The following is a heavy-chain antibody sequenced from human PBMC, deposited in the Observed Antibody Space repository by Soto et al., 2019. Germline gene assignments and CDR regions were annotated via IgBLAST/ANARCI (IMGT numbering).Heavy chain of an antibody. CDR2: IWYDGTYK. V-gene: IGHV3-33*01. CDR1: GFNFRDYG. CDR3: ASDQGKWDLFSGLDN. Sequence: PGGSLRLSCSASGFNFRDYGIHWVRQAPGKGLEWVAVIWYDGTYKYYGNAVKGRFTISRDDSRNTVHLQMNSLTVDDTAVYYCASDQGKWDLFSGLDNWGQGTLVTVSS. J-gene: IGHJ4*02. D-gene: IGHD1-26*01.